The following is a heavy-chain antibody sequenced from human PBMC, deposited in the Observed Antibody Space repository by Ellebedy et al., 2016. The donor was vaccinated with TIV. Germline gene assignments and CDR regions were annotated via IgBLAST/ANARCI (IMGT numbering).Heavy chain of an antibody. CDR2: ISSVGSTI. V-gene: IGHV3-48*01. Sequence: GGSLRLSCAASGFTFSSYAMSWVRQAPGKGLEWVAYISSVGSTIYYSDSVKGRFTISRDNSKNTLYLQMNSLRAEDTAVYYCARGHYDFWSGYSDPGGDAFGIWGQGTMVTVSS. J-gene: IGHJ3*02. D-gene: IGHD3-3*01. CDR1: GFTFSSYA. CDR3: ARGHYDFWSGYSDPGGDAFGI.